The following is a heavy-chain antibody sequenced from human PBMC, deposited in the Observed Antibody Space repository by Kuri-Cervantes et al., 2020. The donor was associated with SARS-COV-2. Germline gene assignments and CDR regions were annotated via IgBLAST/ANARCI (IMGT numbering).Heavy chain of an antibody. D-gene: IGHD3-22*01. CDR1: GFIVSSSY. CDR3: AKDSGYYDSSGYYRY. CDR2: IYAGGGT. V-gene: IGHV3-66*02. J-gene: IGHJ4*02. Sequence: GESLKISCAASGFIVSSSYMSWVRQAPGKGLEWVSIIYAGGGTYYADSVKGQFTISRDISKNTVFLQMDRLRPEDTAVYYCAKDSGYYDSSGYYRYWGQGTLVTVSS.